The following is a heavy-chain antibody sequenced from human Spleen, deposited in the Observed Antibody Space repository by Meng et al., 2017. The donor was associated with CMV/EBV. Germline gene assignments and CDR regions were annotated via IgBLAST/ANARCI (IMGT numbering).Heavy chain of an antibody. CDR1: GFTFRGYE. D-gene: IGHD6-13*01. CDR2: ISYDGSKK. J-gene: IGHJ6*02. Sequence: GESLKISCAASGFTFRGYEMQWVRQAPGKGLEWVAVISYDGSKKYGDSVKGRFTISRDNSENTLYLQMSSLRAEDTAVYYCAKGRQLVVRVGGLDVWGQGTTVTVSS. CDR3: AKGRQLVVRVGGLDV. V-gene: IGHV3-30*18.